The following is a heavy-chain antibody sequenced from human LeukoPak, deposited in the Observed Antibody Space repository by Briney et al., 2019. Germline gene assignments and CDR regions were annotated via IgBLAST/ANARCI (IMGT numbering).Heavy chain of an antibody. D-gene: IGHD3-22*01. J-gene: IGHJ4*02. V-gene: IGHV3-30*18. CDR2: ISYDGSNK. CDR3: AKGNYYDSSGQDY. CDR1: GFTFSSYG. Sequence: GGSLRLSCAASGFTFSSYGMHWVRQAPGKGLEWVAVISYDGSNKYYEDSVKGRFTISRDNSKNTLYLQMNSLRAEDTAVYYCAKGNYYDSSGQDYWGQGTLVTVSS.